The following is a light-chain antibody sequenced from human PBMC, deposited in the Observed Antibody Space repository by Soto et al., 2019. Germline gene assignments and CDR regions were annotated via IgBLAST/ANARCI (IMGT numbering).Light chain of an antibody. V-gene: IGKV3-15*01. Sequence: EIVMTQSASTLSVSPGERATLSCRASQSVSSNLAWYQQKPGQAPRLLIYGASTRATGIPARFSGSGSGTAFTLTISSLQSEDFAVYYCQQYNNWPRTFGQRTKVDI. CDR3: QQYNNWPRT. CDR2: GAS. CDR1: QSVSSN. J-gene: IGKJ1*01.